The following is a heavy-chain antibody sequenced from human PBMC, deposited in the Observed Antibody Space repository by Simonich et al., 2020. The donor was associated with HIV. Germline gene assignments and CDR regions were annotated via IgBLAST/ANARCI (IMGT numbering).Heavy chain of an antibody. CDR2: IYSSGST. CDR1: GGSISSSSYY. J-gene: IGHJ4*02. V-gene: IGHV4-39*01. CDR3: AKVGATTAIIDY. D-gene: IGHD1-26*01. Sequence: QLQLQESGPGLVKPSETLSLTCTVSGGSISSSSYYWDWFRQPPGKGLEWIGSIYSSGSTYYNPSLKRRVNISVDTSKNQFSLKLSSVTAADTAVYYCAKVGATTAIIDYWGQGTLVTVSS.